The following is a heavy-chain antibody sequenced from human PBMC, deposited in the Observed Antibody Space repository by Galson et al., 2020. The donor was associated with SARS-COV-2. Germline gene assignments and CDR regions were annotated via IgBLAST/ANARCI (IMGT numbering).Heavy chain of an antibody. J-gene: IGHJ4*02. CDR3: ARDGAVGATTGADY. CDR2: IWYDGSNK. Sequence: GESLKISCAASGFTFSSYGMHWVRQAPGKGLEWVAVIWYDGSNKYYADSVKGRFTISRDNSKNTLYLQMNSLRAEDTAVYYCARDGAVGATTGADYWGQGTLVTVSS. CDR1: GFTFSSYG. D-gene: IGHD1-26*01. V-gene: IGHV3-33*01.